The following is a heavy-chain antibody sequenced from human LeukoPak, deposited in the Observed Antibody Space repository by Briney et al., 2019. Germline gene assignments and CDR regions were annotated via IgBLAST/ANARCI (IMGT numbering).Heavy chain of an antibody. V-gene: IGHV4-30-4*01. Sequence: SETLSLTCTVSGGSISSGDYYWSWIRQPPEKGLEWIGYIYYSGSTYYNPSLKSRVTISVDTSKNQFSLKLSSVTAADTAVYYCARVMIVGGGFDYGGKEPLVTVSS. D-gene: IGHD3-22*01. J-gene: IGHJ4*02. CDR1: GGSISSGDYY. CDR2: IYYSGST. CDR3: ARVMIVGGGFDY.